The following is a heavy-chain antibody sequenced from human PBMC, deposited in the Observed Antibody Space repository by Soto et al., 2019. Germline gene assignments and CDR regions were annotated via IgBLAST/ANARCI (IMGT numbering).Heavy chain of an antibody. CDR1: GFTFSSYA. V-gene: IGHV3-23*01. J-gene: IGHJ6*02. CDR3: AKGATYYYGSGSLTLGYGMDV. Sequence: PGGSLRLSCAASGFTFSSYAMSWVRQAPGKGLEWVSAISGSGGSTYYADSVKGRFTISRDNSKNTLYLQMNSLRAEDTAVYYCAKGATYYYGSGSLTLGYGMDVWGQGTTVTVSS. D-gene: IGHD3-10*01. CDR2: ISGSGGST.